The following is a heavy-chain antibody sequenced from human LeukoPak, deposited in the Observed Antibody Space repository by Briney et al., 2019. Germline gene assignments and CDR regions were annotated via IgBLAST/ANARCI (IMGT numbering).Heavy chain of an antibody. D-gene: IGHD1-26*01. CDR1: GFAFSSYA. CDR2: ISGTGSST. Sequence: PGGSLRLSCAASGFAFSSYAMSWVRQAPGKGLEWVSAISGTGSSTYSADSVKGRFTLSRDYPKNTLYLQMNSLRAEDTAVYFCAKYSGSYYYPPNWDSWGQGTLVTVSS. J-gene: IGHJ4*02. CDR3: AKYSGSYYYPPNWDS. V-gene: IGHV3-23*01.